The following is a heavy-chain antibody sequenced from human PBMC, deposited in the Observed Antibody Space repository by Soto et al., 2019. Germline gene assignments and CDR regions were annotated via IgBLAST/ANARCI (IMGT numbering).Heavy chain of an antibody. J-gene: IGHJ6*02. CDR2: IYYSGST. Sequence: SETLSLTCTVSGGSISSSSYYWGWIRQPPGKGLGWIGSIYYSGSTYYNPSLKSRVTISVDTSKNQFSLKLSSVTAADTAVYYCARPRYEAAAGTRYYYYYGMDVWGQGTTVTVSS. CDR3: ARPRYEAAAGTRYYYYYGMDV. CDR1: GGSISSSSYY. V-gene: IGHV4-39*01. D-gene: IGHD6-13*01.